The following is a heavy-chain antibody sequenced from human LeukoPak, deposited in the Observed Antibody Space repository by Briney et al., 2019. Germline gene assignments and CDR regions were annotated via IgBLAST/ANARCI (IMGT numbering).Heavy chain of an antibody. V-gene: IGHV1-46*01. CDR3: ARGLVVVAATGLVWFDP. CDR1: GYTFTNYY. J-gene: IGHJ5*02. CDR2: INPTGDST. Sequence: GASVKVSCKASGYTFTNYYMHWVRQAPGQGLEWMGLINPTGDSTAYAQNFQGRVTMTRDMSTSTDYMELSSLRSEDTAIYYCARGLVVVAATGLVWFDPWGQGTLVTVSS. D-gene: IGHD2-15*01.